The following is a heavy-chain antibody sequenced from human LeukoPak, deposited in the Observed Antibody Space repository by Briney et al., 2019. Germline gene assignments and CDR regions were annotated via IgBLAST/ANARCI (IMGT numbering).Heavy chain of an antibody. CDR1: GYTLTELS. V-gene: IGHV1-24*01. CDR2: FDPEDGET. Sequence: ASVKVSCKVSGYTLTELSMHWVRQAPGKGPEWMGGFDPEDGETIYAQKFQSRVTMTEDTSTDTAYMELSSLRSEDTAVYFCARAGKVGKHWFDPWGQGTLVTVSS. D-gene: IGHD1-1*01. CDR3: ARAGKVGKHWFDP. J-gene: IGHJ5*02.